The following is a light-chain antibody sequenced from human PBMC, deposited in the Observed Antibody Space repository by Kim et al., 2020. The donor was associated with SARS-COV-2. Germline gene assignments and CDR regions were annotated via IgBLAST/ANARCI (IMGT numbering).Light chain of an antibody. CDR3: QQYNSYSVT. Sequence: ASVGDRVTITCRASQSISSWLAWYQHKPGKAPKLLIYKASSLESGVPSRFSSSGSGTEFTLTISSLQPDDIATYYCQQYNSYSVTFGQGTRLEIK. CDR1: QSISSW. V-gene: IGKV1-5*03. CDR2: KAS. J-gene: IGKJ5*01.